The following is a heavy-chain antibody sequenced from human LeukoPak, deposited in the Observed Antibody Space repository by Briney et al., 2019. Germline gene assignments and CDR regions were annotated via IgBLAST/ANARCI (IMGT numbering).Heavy chain of an antibody. CDR2: ISGSGGST. Sequence: PRGSLRLSCAASAFTFSRYAMSWVRQAPGKGLEWVSAISGSGGSTYYADSVKGRFTISRDNSKNTLYLQMNSLRAEDTAVYYCAKVVADGYYYYYYGMDVWGQGTTVTVSS. CDR1: AFTFSRYA. J-gene: IGHJ6*02. CDR3: AKVVADGYYYYYYGMDV. V-gene: IGHV3-23*01. D-gene: IGHD2-15*01.